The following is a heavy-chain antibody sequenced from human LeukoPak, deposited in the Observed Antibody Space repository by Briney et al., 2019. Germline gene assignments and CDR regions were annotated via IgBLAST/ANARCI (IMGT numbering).Heavy chain of an antibody. CDR2: ISAYNGNT. J-gene: IGHJ4*02. V-gene: IGHV1-18*01. CDR3: ARDTRGHILTGYSPFDY. D-gene: IGHD3-9*01. Sequence: GASVKVSCKASGYTFTSYGISWVRQAPGQGLEWMGWISAYNGNTNYAQKLQGRVTMTTDTSTSTAYMELGSLRSDDTAVYYCARDTRGHILTGYSPFDYWGQGTLVTVSS. CDR1: GYTFTSYG.